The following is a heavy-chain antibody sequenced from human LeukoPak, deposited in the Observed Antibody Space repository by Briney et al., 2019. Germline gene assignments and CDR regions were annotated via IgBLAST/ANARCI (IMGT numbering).Heavy chain of an antibody. J-gene: IGHJ4*02. CDR2: IRSKVYGGTT. V-gene: IGHV3-49*04. CDR1: GFTFSSYA. D-gene: IGHD3-10*01. CDR3: TGSFGELSFFAH. Sequence: PGGSLRLSCAASGFTFSSYAMSWVRQAPGKGLEWVGFIRSKVYGGTTEYAASVKGRFTISRDDSKSIAYLQVNSLKTEDTAVYYCTGSFGELSFFAHWGQGTLVTVSS.